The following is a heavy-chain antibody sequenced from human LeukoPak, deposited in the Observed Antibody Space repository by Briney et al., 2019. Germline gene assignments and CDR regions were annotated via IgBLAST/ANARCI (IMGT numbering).Heavy chain of an antibody. V-gene: IGHV1-3*01. Sequence: ASVKVSCKTSGYTFISYAIHWVRQAPGRGLEWMGWINGDNGNTKYSQKFQGRVTITRDTSASTVYMELSSLRSEDTAVYYCARVIGDTAMVESYYFDYWGQGTLVTVSS. CDR1: GYTFISYA. CDR2: INGDNGNT. CDR3: ARVIGDTAMVESYYFDY. D-gene: IGHD5-18*01. J-gene: IGHJ4*02.